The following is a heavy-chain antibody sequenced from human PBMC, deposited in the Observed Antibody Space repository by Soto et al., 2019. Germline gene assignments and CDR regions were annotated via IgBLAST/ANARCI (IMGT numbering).Heavy chain of an antibody. D-gene: IGHD3-3*01. V-gene: IGHV3-23*01. J-gene: IGHJ3*02. CDR3: AKYFNFRSGAAFDI. CDR2: ISGSGGST. Sequence: EVQLLESGGGLVQPGGSVRLSCAASGFIFSNYAMSWVRQAPGKGLEWVSVISGSGGSTYYADSVKGRFTISRANSKNIVYLQMNSLRAEDTAVYYCAKYFNFRSGAAFDIWCQGTMVTVSS. CDR1: GFIFSNYA.